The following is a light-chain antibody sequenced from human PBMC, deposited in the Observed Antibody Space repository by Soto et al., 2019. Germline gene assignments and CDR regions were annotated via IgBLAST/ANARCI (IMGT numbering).Light chain of an antibody. V-gene: IGLV1-44*01. J-gene: IGLJ7*01. CDR2: LDD. CDR3: ATWDDSLNAAV. Sequence: QSALTQPPSLSGSPGQRVTISFSGSTSNIAGNTVHWYQHLPETAPKLLIYLDDQQPSEGPDRFSGSKSCTSASLAISGLRSEDAADYYCATWDDSLNAAVFGGGTQMTVL. CDR1: TSNIAGNT.